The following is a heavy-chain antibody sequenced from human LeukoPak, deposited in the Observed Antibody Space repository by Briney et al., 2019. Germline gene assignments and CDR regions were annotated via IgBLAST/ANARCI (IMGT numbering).Heavy chain of an antibody. CDR1: GGSFSGYY. V-gene: IGHV4-34*01. CDR2: IYYSGST. J-gene: IGHJ4*02. D-gene: IGHD3-9*01. Sequence: PSETLSLTCAVYGGSFSGYYWAWIRQPPGKGLEWIGGIYYSGSTYYNPSLKSRVTISLDTSKNQFSLKLSSVTAADTAVYYCAVFLTGYYRYYFDYWGQGTLVTVSS. CDR3: AVFLTGYYRYYFDY.